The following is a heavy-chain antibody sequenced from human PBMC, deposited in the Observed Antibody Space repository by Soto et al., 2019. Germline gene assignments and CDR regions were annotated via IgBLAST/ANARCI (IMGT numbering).Heavy chain of an antibody. CDR2: IYYSGST. D-gene: IGHD6-19*01. Sequence: QVQLQESGPGLVKPSQTLSLTCTVSGGSISSGGYYWSWIRQHPGKGLEWIGYIYYSGSTYYNPSLDRRVTISGDTYKNQSPLKLSSVTAADTAVYYCARSAHPWPVRNHMVYWGQGTLVTVSS. CDR1: GGSISSGGYY. CDR3: ARSAHPWPVRNHMVY. J-gene: IGHJ4*02. V-gene: IGHV4-31*03.